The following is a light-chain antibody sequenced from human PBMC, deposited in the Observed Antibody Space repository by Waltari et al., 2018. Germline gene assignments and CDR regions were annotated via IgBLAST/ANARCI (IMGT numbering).Light chain of an antibody. CDR2: GAS. CDR3: QQYDISPLT. J-gene: IGKJ4*01. Sequence: EIVLTQSPGTLSLSPGERATLSCRASQTVRTTYLAWYQQKPGQAPTLLIDGASSRATGIPDMFSGSGSGTDFSLTISSLEPEDFAVYYCQQYDISPLTFGGGTKVEIK. CDR1: QTVRTTY. V-gene: IGKV3-20*01.